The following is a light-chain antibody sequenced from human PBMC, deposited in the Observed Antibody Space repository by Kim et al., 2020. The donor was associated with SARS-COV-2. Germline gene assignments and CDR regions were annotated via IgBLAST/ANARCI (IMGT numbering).Light chain of an antibody. V-gene: IGKV1-17*01. J-gene: IGKJ1*01. CDR3: LQHHAYPRT. CDR1: QGIRNG. CDR2: GAS. Sequence: ASLGHIVTITCRASQGIRNGLGLSQQKPGKARTRLIYGASTLQSGVPSRFSGSGSGTEFTLTISSLQPEDFATYYCLQHHAYPRTFGQGTKVDIK.